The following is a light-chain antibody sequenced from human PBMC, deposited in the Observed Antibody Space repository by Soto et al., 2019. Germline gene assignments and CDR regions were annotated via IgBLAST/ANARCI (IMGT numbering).Light chain of an antibody. CDR3: SSYTSSSTRVV. J-gene: IGLJ2*01. CDR2: EVS. V-gene: IGLV2-14*01. Sequence: QSALTQPASVSGSPGQSITISCTGTSSDVGGYNYVSWYQQHPGKAPKLMIYEVSNRPSGVSNRFSGSKSGNTAYLTISGLQAEDEADYYCSSYTSSSTRVVFGGGTQLTVL. CDR1: SSDVGGYNY.